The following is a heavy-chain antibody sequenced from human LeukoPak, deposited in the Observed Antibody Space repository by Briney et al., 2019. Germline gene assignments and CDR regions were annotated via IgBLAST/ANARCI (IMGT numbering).Heavy chain of an antibody. CDR1: GYSFTSYW. CDR3: ARLGTMVRGASDGMDV. J-gene: IGHJ6*02. D-gene: IGHD3-10*01. V-gene: IGHV5-51*01. Sequence: GESLKISCKGSGYSFTSYWIGWVRQMPGKGLEWMGIIYPGDSDTRYSPSFQGQVTISADKSISTAYLQWSSLKASDTAMYYCARLGTMVRGASDGMDVWGRGTTVTVSS. CDR2: IYPGDSDT.